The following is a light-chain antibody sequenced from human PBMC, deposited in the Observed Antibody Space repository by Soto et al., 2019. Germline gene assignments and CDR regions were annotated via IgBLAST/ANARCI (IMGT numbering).Light chain of an antibody. CDR1: QSVSSN. J-gene: IGKJ5*01. CDR3: QQRSNWPPIT. V-gene: IGKV3-11*01. Sequence: ENVLTQSPATLPLSPGERATLSCRASQSVSSNLAWYQQKPGQAPRLLIYDASNRATGIPARFSGSWAGTDFTLTSSSLEPEDFAVYYWQQRSNWPPITFGQGTRLDIK. CDR2: DAS.